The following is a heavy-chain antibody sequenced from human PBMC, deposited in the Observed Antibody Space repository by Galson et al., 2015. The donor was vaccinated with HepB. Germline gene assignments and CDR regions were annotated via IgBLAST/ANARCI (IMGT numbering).Heavy chain of an antibody. D-gene: IGHD1-1*01. J-gene: IGHJ5*02. CDR2: ISFDINSK. V-gene: IGHV3-30*03. CDR1: GFPFSRYG. CDR3: ARNNQNRNTTSPTYWFDP. Sequence: SLRLSCAASGFPFSRYGMHWVRQTPDKGLEWVAVISFDINSKFYADSVKGRFTISRDNSKNTLFLQMNSLGVDDTALYYCARNNQNRNTTSPTYWFDPWGQGTLVTVSS.